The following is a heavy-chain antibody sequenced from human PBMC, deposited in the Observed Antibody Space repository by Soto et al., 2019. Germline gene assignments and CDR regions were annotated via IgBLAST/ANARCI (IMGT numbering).Heavy chain of an antibody. V-gene: IGHV3-9*01. CDR1: GFTFDDYA. D-gene: IGHD3-10*01. J-gene: IGHJ6*02. CDR3: AKDTERFGEARLGYYGMDV. Sequence: EVQLVESGGGLVQPGRSLRLSCAASGFTFDDYAMHWVRQAPGKGLEWVSGISWNSGGIAYADSVKGRFTISRDNAKNSLYLQMNSLRAEDTALYYCAKDTERFGEARLGYYGMDVWGQGTTVTVSS. CDR2: ISWNSGGI.